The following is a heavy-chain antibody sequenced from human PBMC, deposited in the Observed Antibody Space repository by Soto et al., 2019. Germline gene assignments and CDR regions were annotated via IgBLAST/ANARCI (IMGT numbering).Heavy chain of an antibody. V-gene: IGHV5-10-1*01. CDR2: IDPSDSYT. CDR1: GYSFTSYL. J-gene: IGHJ3*02. Sequence: XKSMKIARKGSGYSFTSYLLNWVRQMPGKGLEWMGSIDPSDSYTNYSPSFQGHVTISADKSISTAYLQWSSLKASDTAMYYCARHLAYCGGDCYSGGDIWGQGTMVTVSS. CDR3: ARHLAYCGGDCYSGGDI. D-gene: IGHD2-21*02.